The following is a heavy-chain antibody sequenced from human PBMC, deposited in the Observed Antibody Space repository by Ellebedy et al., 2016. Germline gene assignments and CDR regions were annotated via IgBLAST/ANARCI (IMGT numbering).Heavy chain of an antibody. D-gene: IGHD2-2*01. CDR3: ARVVPAAPPVDNNWFNP. Sequence: SETLSLTXTVSGGSISSYYWSWIRQPAGKGLEWIGRIYTSGSTNYNPSLKSRVTMSVDTSKNQFSLKLSSVTAADTAVYYCARVVPAAPPVDNNWFNPWGQGTLVTVSS. CDR1: GGSISSYY. V-gene: IGHV4-4*07. CDR2: IYTSGST. J-gene: IGHJ5*02.